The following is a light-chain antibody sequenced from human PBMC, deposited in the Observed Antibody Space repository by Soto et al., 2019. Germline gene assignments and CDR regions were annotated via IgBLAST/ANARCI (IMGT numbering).Light chain of an antibody. CDR2: DVS. V-gene: IGLV2-14*01. Sequence: QSALTQPASVSGSPGQSITISCIGTSSDVGGSDYVSWYQQHPGKAPKLVIYDVSNRPSGVSDRFSGYKSGNTASLTISGLQAEDEADYYGCSYTRSNSLVLFGGGTKLTVL. J-gene: IGLJ2*01. CDR1: SSDVGGSDY. CDR3: CSYTRSNSLVL.